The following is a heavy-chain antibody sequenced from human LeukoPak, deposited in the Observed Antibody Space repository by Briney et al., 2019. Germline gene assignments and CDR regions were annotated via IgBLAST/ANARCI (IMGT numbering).Heavy chain of an antibody. D-gene: IGHD5-12*01. Sequence: PSETLSLTXTVSGGSISSSSYYWGWIRQPPGKGLEWIGSIYYSGSTYYNPSLKSRVTISVDTSKNQFSLKLSSVTAADTAVYYCARHSAQYGGYVGYWGQGTLATVSS. CDR3: ARHSAQYGGYVGY. V-gene: IGHV4-39*01. CDR2: IYYSGST. CDR1: GGSISSSSYY. J-gene: IGHJ4*02.